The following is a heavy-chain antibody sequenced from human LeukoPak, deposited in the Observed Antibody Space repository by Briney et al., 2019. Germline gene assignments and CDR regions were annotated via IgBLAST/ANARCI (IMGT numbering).Heavy chain of an antibody. V-gene: IGHV4-30-2*05. CDR3: ARGPNYVWGSYRYFDY. D-gene: IGHD3-16*02. CDR2: IYYTGSI. Sequence: PSETLSLTCAVSGGSISSGGYSWSWIRQPPGKGLEWIGYIYYTGSISYNPSLKSRLTISVDTSKNQFSLKLSSVTAADTAVYYCARGPNYVWGSYRYFDYWGQGTLVTVSS. J-gene: IGHJ4*02. CDR1: GGSISSGGYS.